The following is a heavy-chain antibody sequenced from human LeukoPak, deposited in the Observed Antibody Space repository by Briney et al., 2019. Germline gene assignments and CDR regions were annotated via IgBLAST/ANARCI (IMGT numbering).Heavy chain of an antibody. CDR3: AKHVLRFLEWLYPNYYYYGMDV. J-gene: IGHJ6*02. CDR2: IKQDGSEK. Sequence: PGRSLRLSCAASGFTFSSYGMHWVRQAPGKGLEWVANIKQDGSEKYYVDSVKGRFTISRDNAKNSLYLQMNSLRAEDTAVYYCAKHVLRFLEWLYPNYYYYGMDVWGQGTTVTVSS. V-gene: IGHV3-7*01. D-gene: IGHD3-3*01. CDR1: GFTFSSYG.